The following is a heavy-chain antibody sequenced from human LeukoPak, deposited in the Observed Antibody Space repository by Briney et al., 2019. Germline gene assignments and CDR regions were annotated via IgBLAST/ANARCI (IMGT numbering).Heavy chain of an antibody. J-gene: IGHJ5*02. CDR3: ARLVGAPYRSGGSCFSHNWFDP. CDR2: INPNSGGT. CDR1: GYTFTGYY. D-gene: IGHD2-15*01. V-gene: IGHV1-2*02. Sequence: ASVKVSCKASGYTFTGYYMHWVRQAPGQGLEWMGWINPNSGGTNYAQKFQGRVTMTRDTSISTAYMELSRLRSDDTAVYYCARLVGAPYRSGGSCFSHNWFDPWGQGTLVTVSS.